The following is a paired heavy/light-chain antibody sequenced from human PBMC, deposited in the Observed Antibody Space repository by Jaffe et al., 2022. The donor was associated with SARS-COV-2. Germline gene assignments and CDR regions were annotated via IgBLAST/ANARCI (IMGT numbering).Light chain of an antibody. CDR3: QQYDTSPQT. J-gene: IGKJ1*01. CDR2: GAS. Sequence: EIVLTQSPGTLSLSPGERATLSCRASQSLSSTYLAWYQQKPGQAPRLLIYGASSRATGIPDRFSGSGSGADFTLTISRLEPEDFAVYYCQQYDTSPQTFGQGTKVESK. V-gene: IGKV3-20*01. CDR1: QSLSSTY.
Heavy chain of an antibody. V-gene: IGHV4-39*01. CDR1: NDSINNGTYY. D-gene: IGHD6-6*01. CDR3: ARHRFSSSWSPFDP. Sequence: QLQLQESGPGLVKPSETLSLTCTVSNDSINNGTYYWNWIRQAPGKRLEWIASIYHSGSTYYNPSLKSRVIISVDTSKNQFSLRLSYVTAADTAMYYCARHRFSSSWSPFDPWGQGTLVTVSS. J-gene: IGHJ5*02. CDR2: IYHSGST.